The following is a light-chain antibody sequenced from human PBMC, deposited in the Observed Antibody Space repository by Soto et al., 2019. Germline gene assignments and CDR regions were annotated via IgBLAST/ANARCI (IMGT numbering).Light chain of an antibody. CDR2: RNY. CDR3: AAWDDSLSHLV. J-gene: IGLJ2*01. V-gene: IGLV1-47*01. Sequence: QSVLTQPPSASGTPGQRVTISCSGSISNIGANYVFWYQQFPGTAPKLLVFRNYQRPSGVPDRFSGSKSDTSASLAISGLRSDDEADYYCAAWDDSLSHLVFGGGTKLTVL. CDR1: ISNIGANY.